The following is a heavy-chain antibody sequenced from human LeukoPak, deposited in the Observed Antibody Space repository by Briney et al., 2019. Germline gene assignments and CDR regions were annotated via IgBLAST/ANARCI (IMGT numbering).Heavy chain of an antibody. D-gene: IGHD3/OR15-3a*01. J-gene: IGHJ4*02. Sequence: ASVKVSCKASGGTFSSYAISWVRQAPGQGLEWMGWISAYNGNTNYAQKLQGRVTMTTDTSTSTAYMELRSLRSDDTAVYYCARDGLGDDLLDYWGQGTLVTVSS. CDR3: ARDGLGDDLLDY. CDR2: ISAYNGNT. V-gene: IGHV1-18*01. CDR1: GGTFSSYA.